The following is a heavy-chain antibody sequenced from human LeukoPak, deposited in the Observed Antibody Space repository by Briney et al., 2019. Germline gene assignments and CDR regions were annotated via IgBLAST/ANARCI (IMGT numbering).Heavy chain of an antibody. Sequence: GGSLRLSCGASGFTFCDYYMSWIRQAPGKGLEMVSYISSSRSNKEYADAVKGRFTNSRDNAKNSLYLQMNSLRAEDTAVYYCARVEAVAGRLSSSFYYYMDVWGKGTTVTISS. V-gene: IGHV3-11*01. CDR3: ARVEAVAGRLSSSFYYYMDV. CDR2: ISSSRSNK. CDR1: GFTFCDYY. J-gene: IGHJ6*03. D-gene: IGHD6-19*01.